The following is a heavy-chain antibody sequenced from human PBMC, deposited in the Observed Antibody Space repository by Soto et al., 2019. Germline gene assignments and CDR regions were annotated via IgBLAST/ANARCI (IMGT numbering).Heavy chain of an antibody. Sequence: QVQLVESGGGVVQPGRSLRLSCAASGFTFSSYGIHWVRQAPGKGLEWVAVISYDGTNKYYADSVKGRFTISKDNSMNTLFLRMNSLRAEDTAVYYCAKDLKRMDVVDYWGQGTLVTVSS. D-gene: IGHD5-12*01. CDR3: AKDLKRMDVVDY. J-gene: IGHJ4*02. CDR2: ISYDGTNK. CDR1: GFTFSSYG. V-gene: IGHV3-30*18.